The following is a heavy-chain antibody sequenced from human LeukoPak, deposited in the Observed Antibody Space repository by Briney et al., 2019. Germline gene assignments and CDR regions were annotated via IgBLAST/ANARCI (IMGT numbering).Heavy chain of an antibody. V-gene: IGHV3-9*01. CDR2: ISWNSGSI. CDR3: AKAASSGWPD. CDR1: GFTFDDYA. J-gene: IGHJ4*01. Sequence: GGSLRLSCAASGFTFDDYAMHWVRHIPGKGLEWVSGISWNSGSIGYADSVKGRFTISRDNAKNSLYLQMNSLRPEDTALYYCAKAASSGWPDWGQGTLVTVFS. D-gene: IGHD6-19*01.